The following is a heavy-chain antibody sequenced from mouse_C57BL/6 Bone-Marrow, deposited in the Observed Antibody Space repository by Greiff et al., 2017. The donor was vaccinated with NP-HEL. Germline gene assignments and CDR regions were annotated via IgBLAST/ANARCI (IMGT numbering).Heavy chain of an antibody. Sequence: EVQGVESGGGLVQPGGSLKLSCAASGFTFSDYYMYWVRQTPEKRLEWVAYISNGGGSTYYPDTVKGRFTISRDNAKNTLYLQMSRLKSEDTAMYYCARHPYYYGSSPDVWGTGTTVTVSS. CDR1: GFTFSDYY. CDR3: ARHPYYYGSSPDV. J-gene: IGHJ1*03. CDR2: ISNGGGST. V-gene: IGHV5-12*01. D-gene: IGHD1-1*01.